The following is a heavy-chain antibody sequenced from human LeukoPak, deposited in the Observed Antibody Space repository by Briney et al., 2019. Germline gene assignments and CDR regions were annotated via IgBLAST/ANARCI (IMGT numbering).Heavy chain of an antibody. J-gene: IGHJ4*02. CDR3: GRELQLERLAFGKEGSAFDY. CDR2: ISSSSNSI. V-gene: IGHV3-48*01. Sequence: GGSLRLSCVASGFTLRNYGMNWVRQAPGKGLEWVSYISSSSNSIEYADSVRGRFTISRDNGRNSLYLQMNRLRADDTAVYYCGRELQLERLAFGKEGSAFDYWGQGTLVTVSS. CDR1: GFTLRNYG. D-gene: IGHD1-1*01.